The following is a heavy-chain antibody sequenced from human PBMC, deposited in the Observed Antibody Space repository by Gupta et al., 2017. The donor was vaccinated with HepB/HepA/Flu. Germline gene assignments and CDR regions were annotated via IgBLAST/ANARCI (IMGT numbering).Heavy chain of an antibody. CDR2: MRPSSGNT. J-gene: IGHJ4*02. CDR1: GYTFSNYY. D-gene: IGHD2-8*01. V-gene: IGHV1-46*01. CDR3: AREPNESYYFDY. Sequence: QVQLAQTGAEAKRPGAPVKLSCQTSGYTFSNYYIHWMRQAPGQGLEWMGIMRPSSGNTQYAPKFRGRVTMTRDTSTGTVYMELSSLRYEDTAVYYCAREPNESYYFDYWGQGILVTVPS.